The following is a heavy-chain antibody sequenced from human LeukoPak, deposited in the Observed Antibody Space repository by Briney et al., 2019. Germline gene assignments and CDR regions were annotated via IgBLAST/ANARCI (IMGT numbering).Heavy chain of an antibody. Sequence: SGGSLRLSCAASGFTFSSYGMHWVRQAPGKGLEWVAFIRYDGSNKYYADSVKGRFTISRDNSKNTLYLQMNSLRAEDTAVYYCAKDLVVVVPAATSSSYYFDYWGQGTLVTVSS. CDR3: AKDLVVVVPAATSSSYYFDY. D-gene: IGHD2-2*01. CDR2: IRYDGSNK. J-gene: IGHJ4*02. V-gene: IGHV3-30*02. CDR1: GFTFSSYG.